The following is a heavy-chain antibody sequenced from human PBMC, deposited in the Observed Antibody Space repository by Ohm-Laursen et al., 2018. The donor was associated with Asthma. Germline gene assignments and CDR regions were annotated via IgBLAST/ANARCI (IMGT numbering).Heavy chain of an antibody. J-gene: IGHJ6*02. V-gene: IGHV3-33*01. D-gene: IGHD1-14*01. CDR2: IWYDGSNK. CDR3: ARDRNNLPGRDGYYYYYGMDV. CDR1: GFTFSSYG. Sequence: SLRLSCAASGFTFSSYGMHWVRQAPGKGLEWVAVIWYDGSNKYYADSVKGRFTISRDNSKSTLYLQMNSLRAEDTAVYYCARDRNNLPGRDGYYYYYGMDVWGQGTTVTVSS.